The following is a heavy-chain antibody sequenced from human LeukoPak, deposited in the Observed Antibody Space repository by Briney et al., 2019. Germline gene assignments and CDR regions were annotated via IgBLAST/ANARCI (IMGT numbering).Heavy chain of an antibody. CDR2: INHSGST. Sequence: SGTLSLTCVVYGGSFSGYYWSWIRQPPRKGLEWIGEINHSGSTNYNPSLKSRVTISVDTSKNQFSLKLSSVTAADTAVYYCARVIAALYHFDYRGQGTLVTVSS. V-gene: IGHV4-34*01. D-gene: IGHD3-16*01. CDR1: GGSFSGYY. CDR3: ARVIAALYHFDY. J-gene: IGHJ4*02.